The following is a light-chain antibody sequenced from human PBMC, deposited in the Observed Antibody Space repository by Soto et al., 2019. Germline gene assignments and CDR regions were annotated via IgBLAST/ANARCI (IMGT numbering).Light chain of an antibody. CDR2: SDT. CDR3: QVWDRRGEQYV. J-gene: IGLJ1*01. V-gene: IGLV3-12*02. CDR1: NIGCKA. Sequence: SYELTQTPSVSLATPQMARITCGGNNIGCKAVHWDQQKPGQDPVVVIYSDTKRPSGIPERFSASNPGNTATLPISSFEAGDEADFFCQVWDRRGEQYVFGTGTKVTVL.